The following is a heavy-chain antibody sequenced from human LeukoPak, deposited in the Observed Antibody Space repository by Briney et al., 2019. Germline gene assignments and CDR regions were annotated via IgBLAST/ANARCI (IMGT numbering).Heavy chain of an antibody. Sequence: GVSLRLSCAASGFTFSDYGMHWVRQAPGKGLEWVALIWYDGSNKYYADSVRGRFTISRDNSKNTVYLQMNSLRAGDTAVYYCARVSAAHIYGLDVWGQGTTVTVSS. CDR2: IWYDGSNK. V-gene: IGHV3-33*01. CDR1: GFTFSDYG. CDR3: ARVSAAHIYGLDV. J-gene: IGHJ6*02.